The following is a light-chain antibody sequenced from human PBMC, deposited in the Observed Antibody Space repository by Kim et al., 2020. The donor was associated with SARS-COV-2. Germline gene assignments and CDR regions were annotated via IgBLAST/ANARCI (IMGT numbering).Light chain of an antibody. CDR3: KQYARAHDT. Sequence: EIVLTQSPGTLSLSPGERATLSCRASQSVSGSYLAWYQQKPGQAPRLFIYGVSRRATGIPDRFSGSGSGTDFTLTINRLEPEDFAMYYCKQYARAHDTFGQGTRLEIK. J-gene: IGKJ5*01. V-gene: IGKV3-20*01. CDR1: QSVSGSY. CDR2: GVS.